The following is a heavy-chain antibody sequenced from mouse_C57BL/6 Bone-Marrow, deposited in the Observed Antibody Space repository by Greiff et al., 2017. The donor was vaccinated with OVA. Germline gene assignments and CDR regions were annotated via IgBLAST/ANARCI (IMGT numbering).Heavy chain of an antibody. Sequence: QVQLKESGAELVKPGASVKMSCKASGYTFTSYWITWVKQRPGQGLEWIGDIYPGSGSTNYNEKFKSKATLTVDTSSSTAYMQLSSLTSEDSAVYYCARVKLSYRYFDVWGTGTTVTVSS. D-gene: IGHD1-3*01. V-gene: IGHV1-55*01. CDR3: ARVKLSYRYFDV. CDR2: IYPGSGST. CDR1: GYTFTSYW. J-gene: IGHJ1*03.